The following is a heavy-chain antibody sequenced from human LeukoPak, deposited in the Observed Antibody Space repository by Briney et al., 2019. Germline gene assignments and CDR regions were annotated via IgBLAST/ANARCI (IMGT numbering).Heavy chain of an antibody. CDR1: GGSFSGYY. V-gene: IGHV4-34*01. D-gene: IGHD2-21*02. Sequence: PSETLSLTCAVYGGSFSGYYWSWIRQPPGKGLEWIGEINHSGSTNYNPSLKSRVTISVDTSKNQFSLRLSSVTAADTAVYYCAGAYCGGDCYSGRTFDIWGQGTMVTVSS. CDR3: AGAYCGGDCYSGRTFDI. J-gene: IGHJ3*02. CDR2: INHSGST.